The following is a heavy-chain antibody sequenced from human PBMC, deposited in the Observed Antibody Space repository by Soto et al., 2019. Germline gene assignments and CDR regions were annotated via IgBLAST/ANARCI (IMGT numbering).Heavy chain of an antibody. CDR1: GGTISSSSYY. Sequence: PSETLSLRCTFSGGTISSSSYYWGWIRQPPGKGLEWIGNVYYGGSTYYNPSLKSRVTISVETSKSQFSLKLSSVTAADTAVYYCAGGDYYHSSGYYFYYYTMDVWGQGTTVTVSS. CDR2: VYYGGST. V-gene: IGHV4-39*01. D-gene: IGHD3-22*01. J-gene: IGHJ6*02. CDR3: AGGDYYHSSGYYFYYYTMDV.